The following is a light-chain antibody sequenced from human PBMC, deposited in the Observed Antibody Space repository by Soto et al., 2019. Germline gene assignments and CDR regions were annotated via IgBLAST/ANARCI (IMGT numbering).Light chain of an antibody. V-gene: IGKV3-15*01. CDR1: QNIRSN. Sequence: EIVMTQSPATLSVSPGERLTLSCRASQNIRSNLAWYQQKPGQAPRLLIYETSIRAPGIPARFSGSGSGTEFTLTISSLQSEDFAVYHCQQYYNWPPFTFGPGTKVDIK. CDR3: QQYYNWPPFT. J-gene: IGKJ3*01. CDR2: ETS.